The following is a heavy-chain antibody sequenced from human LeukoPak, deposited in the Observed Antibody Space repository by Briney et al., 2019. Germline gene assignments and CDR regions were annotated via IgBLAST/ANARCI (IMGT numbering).Heavy chain of an antibody. Sequence: SETLSLTCIVSGGSITSYSWGWIRQPAGKGLEWIGRLSLTGSTTYSPSLKSRVTMSVDTSKNQFSLKLNSVTAADTAVYYCARAVGDNRAFDIWGQGTVATVSS. CDR1: GGSITSYS. D-gene: IGHD2-21*01. V-gene: IGHV4-4*07. CDR3: ARAVGDNRAFDI. J-gene: IGHJ3*02. CDR2: LSLTGST.